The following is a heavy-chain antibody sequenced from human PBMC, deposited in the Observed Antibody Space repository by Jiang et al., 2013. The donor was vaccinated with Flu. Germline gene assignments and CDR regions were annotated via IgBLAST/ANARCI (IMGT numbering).Heavy chain of an antibody. CDR1: GYTFNNYA. V-gene: IGHV1-3*04. J-gene: IGHJ6*02. D-gene: IGHD3-10*01. CDR2: INTGNGNT. CDR3: ARVFEGFGEYKTYYYYGMDV. Sequence: PGASVKVSCKASGYTFNNYAIHWVRQAPGQRLEWMGWINTGNGNTKYSQKFQARVTITRDTPASTAYMELSSLRSEDTAVYYCARVFEGFGEYKTYYYYGMDVWGQGTTVTVSS.